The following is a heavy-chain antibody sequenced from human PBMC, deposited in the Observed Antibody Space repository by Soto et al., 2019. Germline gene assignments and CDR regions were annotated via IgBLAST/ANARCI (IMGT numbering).Heavy chain of an antibody. D-gene: IGHD3-10*01. CDR3: ARNVLLWFGELLPKPTFDY. CDR2: IYYSGST. Sequence: QLQLQESGPGLVKPSETLSLTCTVSGGSISSSSYYWGWIRQPPGKGLEWIGSIYYSGSTYYNPSLKSRVTISVDTSKTQCSLKLSSVTAADTAVYYCARNVLLWFGELLPKPTFDYWGQGTLVTVSS. J-gene: IGHJ4*02. V-gene: IGHV4-39*01. CDR1: GGSISSSSYY.